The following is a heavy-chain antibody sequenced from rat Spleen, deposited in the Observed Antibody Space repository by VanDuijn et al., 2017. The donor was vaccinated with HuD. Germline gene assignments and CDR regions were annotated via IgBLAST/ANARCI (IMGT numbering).Heavy chain of an antibody. Sequence: QVQLKESGPGLVQPSQTLSLTCTVSGFSLTNYNVHWVRQPPGKGLEWLGVIWGNGNTNYNSALKSRLRISRDTSKSQVFLKKNNLQTEDTAMYFCAKEDGGDWYFDFWGPGTMVTVSA. CDR1: GFSLTNYN. CDR2: IWGNGNT. V-gene: IGHV2S61*01. D-gene: IGHD1-11*01. CDR3: AKEDGGDWYFDF. J-gene: IGHJ1*01.